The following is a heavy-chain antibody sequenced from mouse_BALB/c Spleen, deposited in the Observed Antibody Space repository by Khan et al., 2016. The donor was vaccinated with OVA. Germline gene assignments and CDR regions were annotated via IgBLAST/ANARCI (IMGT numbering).Heavy chain of an antibody. CDR1: GFTFSTYG. CDR2: VSTGGSYT. J-gene: IGHJ3*01. V-gene: IGHV5-6*01. CDR3: TRLAYYYDSEGFAY. D-gene: IGHD1-1*01. Sequence: EVKLVESGGDLVKPGGSLKLSCAASGFTFSTYGMSWARQAPDKRLEWVATVSTGGSYTSYPDSVKGRFTISRDNAKNTLYLQLSGLRSEDTAMFYCTRLAYYYDSEGFAYWGQGTLVTVSA.